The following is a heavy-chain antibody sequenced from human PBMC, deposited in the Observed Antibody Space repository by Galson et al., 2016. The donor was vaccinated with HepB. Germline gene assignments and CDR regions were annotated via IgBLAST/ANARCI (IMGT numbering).Heavy chain of an antibody. CDR2: IKEDGSQE. Sequence: SLRLSCAASGFSFSSYWMTWVRQAPGKGLEWVANIKEDGSQEYHVDSVRGRLTIYRDNAEDSLYLQMNSLRADDTAVYYCVKEPSAGAYYFDYWGQGTLVTVSS. CDR1: GFSFSSYW. CDR3: VKEPSAGAYYFDY. J-gene: IGHJ4*02. V-gene: IGHV3-7*04.